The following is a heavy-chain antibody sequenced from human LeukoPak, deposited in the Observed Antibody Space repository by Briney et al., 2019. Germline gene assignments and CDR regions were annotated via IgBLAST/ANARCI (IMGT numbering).Heavy chain of an antibody. CDR2: IIPIFGTA. V-gene: IGHV1-69*01. CDR1: GGTFSNYA. D-gene: IGHD6-19*01. Sequence: SVKVSCKASGGTFSNYAFSWVRQAPGQGLEWMGGIIPIFGTADYAQKFQGRVTITADESTSTAYMELSSLRSEDTAVYYCAREIVRSSGWYGVSPYNWFDPWGQGTLVTVSS. CDR3: AREIVRSSGWYGVSPYNWFDP. J-gene: IGHJ5*02.